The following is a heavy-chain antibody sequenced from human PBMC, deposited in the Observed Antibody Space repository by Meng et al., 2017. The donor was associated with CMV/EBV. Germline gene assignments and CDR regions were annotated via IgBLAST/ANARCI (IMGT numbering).Heavy chain of an antibody. CDR3: ARVGRTSCYDY. D-gene: IGHD2-2*01. CDR2: IYYSGST. V-gene: IGHV4-30-4*08. Sequence: VQLQASRPGLVMPHQTPSLTCTVSVGSISSGDYYWSWIRQPPGKGLEWIGYIYYSGSTYYNPSLKSRVTISVDTSKNQFSLKLSSVTAADTAVYYCARVGRTSCYDYWGQGTLVTVSS. CDR1: VGSISSGDYY. J-gene: IGHJ4*02.